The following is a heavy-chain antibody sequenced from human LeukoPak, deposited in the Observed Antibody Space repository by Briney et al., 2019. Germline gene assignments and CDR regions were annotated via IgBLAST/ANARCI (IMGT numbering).Heavy chain of an antibody. CDR2: IYPGDSGT. Sequence: ESLKISCKGSGYSFTSYWIGWVRQMPRKGLEWMGIIYPGDSGTRYSPSFHGQVTISADNSNSTAYLQRSSLNASDAAMYYCATPTPYSGWYLSYWGQGTLVTVSS. CDR3: ATPTPYSGWYLSY. D-gene: IGHD6-19*01. V-gene: IGHV5-51*01. CDR1: GYSFTSYW. J-gene: IGHJ4*02.